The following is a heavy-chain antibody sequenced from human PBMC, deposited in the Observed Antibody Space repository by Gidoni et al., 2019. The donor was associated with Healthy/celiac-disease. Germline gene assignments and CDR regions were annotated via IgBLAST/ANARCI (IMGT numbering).Heavy chain of an antibody. Sequence: EVQLLESGGGLVQPGGSLRLSCAASGFTFSSYAMSWVRQAPGKGLEWVSAISGSGGSTYYADSVKGRFTISRDNSKNTLYLQMNSLRAEDTAVYYCARDLSYPTYYFDYWGQGTLVTVSS. CDR3: ARDLSYPTYYFDY. CDR1: GFTFSSYA. D-gene: IGHD3-16*02. V-gene: IGHV3-23*01. CDR2: ISGSGGST. J-gene: IGHJ4*02.